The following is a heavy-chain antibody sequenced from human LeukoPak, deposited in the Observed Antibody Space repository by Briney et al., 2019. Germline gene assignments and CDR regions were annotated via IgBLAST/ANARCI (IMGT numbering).Heavy chain of an antibody. D-gene: IGHD3-3*01. CDR2: ISYDGSNK. V-gene: IGHV3-30*03. J-gene: IGHJ6*03. Sequence: PGGSLRLSCAASGFTFSSYGMHWVRQAPGKGLEWVAVISYDGSNKYYADSVKGRFTISRDNSKNTLYLQMNSLRAEDTAVYYCARIGRSDFWSGSYYYYYYMDVWGKGTTVTVSS. CDR3: ARIGRSDFWSGSYYYYYYMDV. CDR1: GFTFSSYG.